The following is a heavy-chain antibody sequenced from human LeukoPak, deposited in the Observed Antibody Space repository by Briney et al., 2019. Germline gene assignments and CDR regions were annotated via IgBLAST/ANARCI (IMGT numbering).Heavy chain of an antibody. CDR2: IYPRDGST. J-gene: IGHJ4*02. CDR3: ARDQEGFDY. CDR1: GYTFTRNY. V-gene: IGHV1-46*01. Sequence: GASVKVSCKASGYTFTRNYIHWVRQAPGQGLEWMGMIYPRDGSTSDAQKFQGRVTVTRDTSTSTVHMELSGLRSEDTAVYYCARDQEGFDYWGQGTLVTVSS.